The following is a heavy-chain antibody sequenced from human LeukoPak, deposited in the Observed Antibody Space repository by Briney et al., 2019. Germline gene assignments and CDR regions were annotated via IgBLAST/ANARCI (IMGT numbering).Heavy chain of an antibody. V-gene: IGHV4-34*01. CDR1: GGSFSGYY. CDR2: INHSGST. D-gene: IGHD3-9*01. CDR3: ARGLYYDILTGPYYYYGMDV. Sequence: PSETLSLTCAVYGGSFSGYYRSWLRQPPGKGLEWIGEINHSGSTNYNPSLTSRGTTSVDTSKNQFSLKLSSVTAADTAVYYCARGLYYDILTGPYYYYGMDVWGKGTTVTVSS. J-gene: IGHJ6*04.